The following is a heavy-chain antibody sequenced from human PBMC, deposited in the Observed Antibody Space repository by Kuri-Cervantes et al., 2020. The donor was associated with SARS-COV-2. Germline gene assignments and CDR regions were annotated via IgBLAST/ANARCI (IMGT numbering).Heavy chain of an antibody. CDR2: TKKDGSEK. Sequence: GESLKISFAASGFSFSMYWMSWVRQAPGKGLEWVANTKKDGSEKYYVDSVKGRFTISRDNAKNSLYLQMNSLRAEDTAVYYCAREQWLELDAFDIWGQGTMVTVSS. CDR3: AREQWLELDAFDI. D-gene: IGHD6-19*01. J-gene: IGHJ3*02. CDR1: GFSFSMYW. V-gene: IGHV3-7*01.